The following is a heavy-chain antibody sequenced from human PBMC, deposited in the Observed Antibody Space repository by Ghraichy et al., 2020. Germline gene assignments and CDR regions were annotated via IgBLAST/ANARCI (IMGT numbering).Heavy chain of an antibody. Sequence: TLSLTCTVSGGSIRSSSYYWGWIRQPPGKGLEWIGSIYYSGSTYYNPSLKSRVTISVDTSKNQFSLKLSSVTAADTAVYYCARVSPPRSACGMDVWGQGTTVTVSS. CDR3: ARVSPPRSACGMDV. CDR1: GGSIRSSSYY. CDR2: IYYSGST. J-gene: IGHJ6*02. V-gene: IGHV4-39*01.